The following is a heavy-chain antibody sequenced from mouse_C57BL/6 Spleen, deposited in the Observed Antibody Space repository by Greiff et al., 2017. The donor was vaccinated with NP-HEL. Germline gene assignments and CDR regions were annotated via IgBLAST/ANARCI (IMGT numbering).Heavy chain of an antibody. J-gene: IGHJ2*01. D-gene: IGHD2-3*01. CDR3: ARHGHYDGYLGYYFDY. CDR1: GYTFSEYT. Sequence: VQLQQSGAELVKPGASVKLSCKASGYTFSEYTIHWVKQRSGQGLEWIGWFYPGSGSIKYNEKFKDKATLTADKSSSTVYMELSRLTSEDSAVYFCARHGHYDGYLGYYFDYWGQGTTLTVSS. CDR2: FYPGSGSI. V-gene: IGHV1-62-2*01.